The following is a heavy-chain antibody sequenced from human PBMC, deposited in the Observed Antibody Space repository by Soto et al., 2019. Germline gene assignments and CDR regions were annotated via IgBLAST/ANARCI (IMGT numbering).Heavy chain of an antibody. J-gene: IGHJ1*01. Sequence: QVQLVKSGGGVVQPGTSLRASCVGSRFTFRGSVIHWVRQAPGKGLEWVALTSYEGSEKYYEDSVRSRFTISRDNSRNTVDLQMDSLRLEDTGLYYCARWGTTGGLDVWGQGTLVFVSS. CDR3: ARWGTTGGLDV. D-gene: IGHD3-16*01. CDR1: RFTFRGSV. CDR2: TSYEGSEK. V-gene: IGHV3-30*19.